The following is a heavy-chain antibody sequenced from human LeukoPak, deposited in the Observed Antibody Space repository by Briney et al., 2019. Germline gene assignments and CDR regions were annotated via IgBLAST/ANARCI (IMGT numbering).Heavy chain of an antibody. CDR1: GGSISSYY. CDR2: IYTGGST. J-gene: IGHJ4*02. Sequence: PSETLSLTCTVSGGSISSYYWSWIRQPAGKGLEWIGRIYTGGSTNYNPSLKSRVTISVDKSKNQFSLKLSSVTAADTAVYYCARERKIVGATEGYWGQGTLVTVSS. D-gene: IGHD1-26*01. V-gene: IGHV4-4*07. CDR3: ARERKIVGATEGY.